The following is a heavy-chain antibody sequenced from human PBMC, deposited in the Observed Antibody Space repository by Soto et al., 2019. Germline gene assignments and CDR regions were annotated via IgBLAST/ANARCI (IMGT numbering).Heavy chain of an antibody. D-gene: IGHD3-10*01. J-gene: IGHJ6*02. CDR3: ARDGRGPITMVRGGSYYYYGMDV. Sequence: GGSLRLSCAASGFTFSSYAMHWVRQAPGKGLEWVAVISYDGSNKYYADSVKGRFTISRDNSKNTLYLQMNSLRAEDTAVYYCARDGRGPITMVRGGSYYYYGMDVWGQGTTVTVSS. CDR2: ISYDGSNK. CDR1: GFTFSSYA. V-gene: IGHV3-30-3*01.